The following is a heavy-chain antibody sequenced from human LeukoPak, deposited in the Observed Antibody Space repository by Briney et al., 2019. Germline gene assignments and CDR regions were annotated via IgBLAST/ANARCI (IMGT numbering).Heavy chain of an antibody. CDR2: IYSGGST. D-gene: IGHD3-22*01. CDR3: AKGKRITMIVVVFDY. Sequence: PGGSLRLSCAASGFTVSSNYMSWVRQAPGKGLEGVSVIYSGGSTYYADSVKGRFTISRDNSKNTLYLQMNSLRAEDTAVYYCAKGKRITMIVVVFDYWGQGTLVTVSS. CDR1: GFTVSSNY. J-gene: IGHJ4*02. V-gene: IGHV3-53*01.